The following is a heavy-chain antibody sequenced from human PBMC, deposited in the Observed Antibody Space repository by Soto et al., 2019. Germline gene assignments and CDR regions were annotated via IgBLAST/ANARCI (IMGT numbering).Heavy chain of an antibody. Sequence: QPGGSLRLSCAASGFTFSSYGMHWVRQAPGKGLEWVAVISYDGSNKYYADSVKGRFTISRDNSKKTLYLQMTSLRAEDTAVYHCARARGNDWYSDYWGQGTLVTVYS. V-gene: IGHV3-30*03. J-gene: IGHJ4*02. D-gene: IGHD2-21*02. CDR3: ARARGNDWYSDY. CDR2: ISYDGSNK. CDR1: GFTFSSYG.